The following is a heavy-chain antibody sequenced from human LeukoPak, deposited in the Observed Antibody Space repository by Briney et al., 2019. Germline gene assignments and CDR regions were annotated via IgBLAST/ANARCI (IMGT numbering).Heavy chain of an antibody. CDR3: ARTGSSGRPDEFDY. Sequence: PGRSLKLSCTASGFTFGDYLMSWFRQAPGKGLEWVSSISSSSSYIYYADSVKGRFTISRDNAKNSLYLQMNSLRAEDTAVYYCARTGSSGRPDEFDYWGQGTLVTVSS. V-gene: IGHV3-21*01. CDR2: ISSSSSYI. D-gene: IGHD6-19*01. CDR1: GFTFGDYL. J-gene: IGHJ4*02.